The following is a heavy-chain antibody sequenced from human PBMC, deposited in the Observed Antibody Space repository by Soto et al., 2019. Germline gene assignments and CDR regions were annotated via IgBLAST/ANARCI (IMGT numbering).Heavy chain of an antibody. V-gene: IGHV3-23*01. D-gene: IGHD6-19*01. Sequence: PGGSLRLSCAASGFTFSSYAMSWVRQAPGKGLEWVSAISGSGGSTYYADSVKGRFTISRDNSKNTLYLQMNSLRAEDTAVYYCAKDPVLYSSGRKPKFDYWGQGTLVTVSS. J-gene: IGHJ4*02. CDR2: ISGSGGST. CDR3: AKDPVLYSSGRKPKFDY. CDR1: GFTFSSYA.